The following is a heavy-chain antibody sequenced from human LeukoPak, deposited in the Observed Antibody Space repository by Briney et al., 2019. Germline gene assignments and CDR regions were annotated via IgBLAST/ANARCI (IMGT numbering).Heavy chain of an antibody. J-gene: IGHJ3*02. D-gene: IGHD1-1*01. V-gene: IGHV5-51*01. CDR1: GYNFPSYW. Sequence: GESLKISCQGSGYNFPSYWIGWVRQMPGKGLEWMGIISPADSATIYSPSFHGQASFSADKSISTAYLQWSSLKASDTAMYYCARNWNDHDDTFDIWGQGTMVTVSS. CDR3: ARNWNDHDDTFDI. CDR2: ISPADSAT.